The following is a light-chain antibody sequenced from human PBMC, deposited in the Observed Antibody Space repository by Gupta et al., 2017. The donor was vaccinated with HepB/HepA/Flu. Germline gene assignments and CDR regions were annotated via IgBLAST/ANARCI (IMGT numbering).Light chain of an antibody. CDR1: QSVSSSY. CDR3: QHYGSSLWT. J-gene: IGKJ1*01. V-gene: IGKV3-20*01. Sequence: EIVLTQSPGTLSLSPGERATLSCRASQSVSSSYLAWYQQKPGQAPRLLIYGTSSRATGIPDRFSGSGSGTELTLTISRLEPEDFAVYYCQHYGSSLWTFGQGTKVEIK. CDR2: GTS.